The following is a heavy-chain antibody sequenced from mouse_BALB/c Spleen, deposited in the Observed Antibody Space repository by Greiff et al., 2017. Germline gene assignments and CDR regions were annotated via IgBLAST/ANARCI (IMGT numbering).Heavy chain of an antibody. J-gene: IGHJ4*01. D-gene: IGHD1-1*01. CDR1: GFTFTDYY. CDR3: ARGPYYYGSSSMDY. Sequence: EVHLVESGGRLVQPGGSLRLSCATSGFTFTDYYMSWVRQPPGKALEWLGFIRNKANGYTTEYSASVKGRFTISRDNSQSILYLQMNTLRAEDSATYYCARGPYYYGSSSMDYWGQGTSVTVSS. CDR2: IRNKANGYTT. V-gene: IGHV7-3*02.